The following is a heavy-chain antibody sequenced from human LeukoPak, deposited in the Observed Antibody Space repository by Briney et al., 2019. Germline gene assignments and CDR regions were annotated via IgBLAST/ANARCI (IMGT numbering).Heavy chain of an antibody. CDR3: ASRLYYDSSGYYPYFDY. CDR2: IIPIFGTA. Sequence: ASVKVSCKASGYTFTGYYIHWVRQAPGQGLEWMGGIIPIFGTANYAQKFQGRVTITADESTSTAYMELSSLRSEDTAVYYCASRLYYDSSGYYPYFDYWGQGTLVTVSS. V-gene: IGHV1-69*13. D-gene: IGHD3-22*01. J-gene: IGHJ4*02. CDR1: GYTFTGYY.